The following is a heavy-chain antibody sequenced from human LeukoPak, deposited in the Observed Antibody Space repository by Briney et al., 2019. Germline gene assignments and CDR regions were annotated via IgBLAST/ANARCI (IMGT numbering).Heavy chain of an antibody. CDR3: ARTGGVTVLDY. CDR1: GGSISSYY. Sequence: PSETLSLTCTVSGGSISSYYWSWIRQPPGKGLEWIGEINHSGSTNYNPSLKSRVTISVDTSKNQFSLKLSSVTAADTAVYYCARTGGVTVLDYWGQGTLVTVSS. V-gene: IGHV4-34*01. CDR2: INHSGST. J-gene: IGHJ4*02. D-gene: IGHD2-21*02.